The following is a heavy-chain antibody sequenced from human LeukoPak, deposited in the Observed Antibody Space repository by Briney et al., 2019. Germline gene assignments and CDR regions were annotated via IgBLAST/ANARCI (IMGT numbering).Heavy chain of an antibody. V-gene: IGHV4-59*01. Sequence: PSETLSLTCTVSGGSISTYYWSWIRQPPGKGLEWIGYTYYSGSTNYNPSLKSRVTISVDRSKNQFSLNLSSVTAADTAVYYCAREYYGSSGYYNDYWGQGALVTVSS. D-gene: IGHD3-22*01. CDR2: TYYSGST. CDR3: AREYYGSSGYYNDY. CDR1: GGSISTYY. J-gene: IGHJ4*02.